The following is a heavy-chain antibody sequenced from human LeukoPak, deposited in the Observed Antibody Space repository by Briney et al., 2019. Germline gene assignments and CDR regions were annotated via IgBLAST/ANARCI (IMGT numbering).Heavy chain of an antibody. V-gene: IGHV3-23*01. J-gene: IGHJ4*02. D-gene: IGHD1-26*01. CDR2: ISTSGGTT. CDR3: SKTSIVGPTAIDY. CDR1: GFTFSSHA. Sequence: GGSLRLSCAASGFTFSSHAMSWVRQAPGKGLEWVSAISTSGGTTDYADSVKGRFTISRDNSKNTLYLQLNSLRAEDTAVYYCSKTSIVGPTAIDYWGQGTLVTVPS.